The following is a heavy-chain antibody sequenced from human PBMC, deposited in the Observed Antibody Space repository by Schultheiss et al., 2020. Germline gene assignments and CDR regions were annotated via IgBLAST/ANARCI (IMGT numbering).Heavy chain of an antibody. CDR3: ARSYSCSSTSCYNYYYYYMDV. D-gene: IGHD2-2*02. V-gene: IGHV4-4*07. J-gene: IGHJ6*03. CDR1: GGSISSYY. Sequence: SATLSLTCTVSGGSISSYYWTWIRQPAGKGLEWIGRIYYSGCTNYNPSLKSRVTISVDTSTNQFSLKLSSVTAADTAVYYCARSYSCSSTSCYNYYYYYMDVWGKGPTVTVSS. CDR2: IYYSGCT.